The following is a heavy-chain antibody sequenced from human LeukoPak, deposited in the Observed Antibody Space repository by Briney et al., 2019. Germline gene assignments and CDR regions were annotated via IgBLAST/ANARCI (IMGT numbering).Heavy chain of an antibody. CDR1: GVSISSGGYY. CDR3: AATLNSGGYLRFDY. V-gene: IGHV4-31*03. CDR2: IYYSGST. Sequence: SETLSLTCTVSGVSISSGGYYWSWIRQHPGKGLEWIGYIYYSGSTYYNPSLKSRVTISVDTSKNQFSLKLSSVTAADTAVYYCAATLNSGGYLRFDYWGQGTLVTVPS. D-gene: IGHD1-26*01. J-gene: IGHJ4*02.